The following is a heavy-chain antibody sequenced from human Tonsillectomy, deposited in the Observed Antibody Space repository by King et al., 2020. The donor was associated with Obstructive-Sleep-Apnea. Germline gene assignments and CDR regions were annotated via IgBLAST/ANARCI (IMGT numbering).Heavy chain of an antibody. J-gene: IGHJ2*01. V-gene: IGHV4-59*08. CDR2: IYDSGST. CDR3: ASSTVVAGTPHWFFDL. Sequence: QLQESGPGLVKPSETLSLTCTVSGGSISSYCWSWIRQPPGKGLEWIGYIYDSGSTNYHPSLKSRRTVSLDTSKNKFSLRLTSVTAADTAVYYCASSTVVAGTPHWFFDLWGRGTLVTVSS. D-gene: IGHD6-19*01. CDR1: GGSISSYC.